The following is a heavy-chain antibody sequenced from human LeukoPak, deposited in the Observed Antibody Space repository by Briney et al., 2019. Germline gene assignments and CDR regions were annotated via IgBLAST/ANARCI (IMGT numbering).Heavy chain of an antibody. J-gene: IGHJ6*02. CDR2: ISAYNGNT. Sequence: ASVKVSCKASGYTFTSYGISWVRQAPGQGLEWMGWISAYNGNTNYAQKLQGRVTMTTDTSTSTAYMELRSLRSDDTAVYYCARGKAGYCSSTSCQHYYYGTDVWGQGTTVTVSS. V-gene: IGHV1-18*01. D-gene: IGHD2-2*01. CDR1: GYTFTSYG. CDR3: ARGKAGYCSSTSCQHYYYGTDV.